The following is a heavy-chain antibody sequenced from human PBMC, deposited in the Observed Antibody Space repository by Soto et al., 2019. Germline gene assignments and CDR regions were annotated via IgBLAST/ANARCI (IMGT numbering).Heavy chain of an antibody. CDR1: GFTFSSYA. D-gene: IGHD5-18*01. V-gene: IGHV3-23*01. J-gene: IGHJ4*02. Sequence: GGSLRLSCAASGFTFSSYAMSWVRQAPGKGLEWVSAVGTGGTAYYADSVKGRFTISRDNSQNTLFLQMTSLRADDTAVYYCAKGGYTFAYEWGQGA. CDR2: VGTGGTA. CDR3: AKGGYTFAYE.